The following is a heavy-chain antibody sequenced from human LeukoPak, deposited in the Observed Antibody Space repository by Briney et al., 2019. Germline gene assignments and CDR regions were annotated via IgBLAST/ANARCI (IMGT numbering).Heavy chain of an antibody. CDR3: ARDGGQTPSGSYYKGYYYYGMDV. CDR1: GSTFTGYY. D-gene: IGHD3-10*01. CDR2: INPNSGGT. Sequence: ASVKVSCKASGSTFTGYYMHWVRQAPGPGLEWMGWINPNSGGTNYAQKFQGRVTMTRDTSISTAYMELSRLRSDDTAVYYCARDGGQTPSGSYYKGYYYYGMDVWGQGTTVTVSS. V-gene: IGHV1-2*02. J-gene: IGHJ6*02.